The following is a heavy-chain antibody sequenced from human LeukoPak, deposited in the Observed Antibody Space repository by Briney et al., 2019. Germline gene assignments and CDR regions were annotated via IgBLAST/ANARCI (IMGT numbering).Heavy chain of an antibody. V-gene: IGHV3-7*01. D-gene: IGHD3-16*01. J-gene: IGHJ3*02. Sequence: GGSLRLSCAASGFTFSTFCMSWVRQTPGKGLEWVANIKQDGSEKYNVDSVKGRFTISRDNAKNSLYLRMNSLRAEDTAVYYCARDHNVQYYDNVDAFDIWGQGTMVIVSS. CDR2: IKQDGSEK. CDR3: ARDHNVQYYDNVDAFDI. CDR1: GFTFSTFC.